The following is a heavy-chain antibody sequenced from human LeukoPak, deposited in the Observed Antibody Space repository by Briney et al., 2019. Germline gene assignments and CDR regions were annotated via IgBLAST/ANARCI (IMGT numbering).Heavy chain of an antibody. CDR1: GGSISSYY. CDR3: ARHPPWQLKVDY. CDR2: IYYSGST. Sequence: SETLSLTCTVSGGSISSYYWSWIRQPPGKGLEWIGYIYYSGSTYYNPSLKSRVTISVDTSKNQFSLKLSSVTAADTAVYYCARHPPWQLKVDYWGQGTLVTVSS. V-gene: IGHV4-59*04. D-gene: IGHD6-6*01. J-gene: IGHJ4*02.